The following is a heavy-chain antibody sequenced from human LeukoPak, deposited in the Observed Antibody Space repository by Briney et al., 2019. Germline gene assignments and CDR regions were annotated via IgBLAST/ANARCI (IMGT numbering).Heavy chain of an antibody. V-gene: IGHV1-2*02. CDR3: ARDRNGDATDY. CDR2: INPNSGGT. CDR1: GYTFTSYG. Sequence: GASVKVSCKASGYTFTSYGISWVRQAPGQGLEWMGWINPNSGGTNYAQKFQGRVTMTRDTSISTAYMELSRLRSDDTAVYYCARDRNGDATDYWGQGTLVTVSS. D-gene: IGHD4-17*01. J-gene: IGHJ4*02.